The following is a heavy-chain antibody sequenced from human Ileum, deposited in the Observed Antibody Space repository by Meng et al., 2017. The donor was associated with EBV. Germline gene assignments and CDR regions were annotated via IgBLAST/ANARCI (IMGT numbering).Heavy chain of an antibody. CDR1: GYPFPSYS. V-gene: IGHV7-4-1*02. D-gene: IGHD6-13*01. J-gene: IGHJ4*02. CDR3: ARDSGYTRSWSGDY. Sequence: QVQLVPVGYELRNPGSSLNVSCKASGYPFPSYSINWVRQAPGQGLEWMGWISTNTGNPTYAQGFAGRFVFSLDTSVSTAYLQISGLKAEDTAIYYCARDSGYTRSWSGDYWGQGTLVTVFS. CDR2: ISTNTGNP.